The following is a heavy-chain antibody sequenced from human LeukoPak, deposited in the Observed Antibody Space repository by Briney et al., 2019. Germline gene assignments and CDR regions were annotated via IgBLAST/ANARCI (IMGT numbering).Heavy chain of an antibody. V-gene: IGHV4-61*02. CDR1: GGSISSGSYY. CDR2: IYTSGST. D-gene: IGHD4-17*01. J-gene: IGHJ6*03. CDR3: ARDIYATVTRGYYYYYMDV. Sequence: KPSETLSLTCAVSGGSISSGSYYWSWIRQPAGKGLEWIGRIYTSGSTNYNPSLKSRVTISVDTSKNQFSLKLSSVTAADTAVYYCARDIYATVTRGYYYYYMDVWGKGTTLTISS.